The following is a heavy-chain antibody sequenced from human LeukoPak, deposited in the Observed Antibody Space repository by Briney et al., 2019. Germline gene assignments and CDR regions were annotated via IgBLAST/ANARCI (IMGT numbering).Heavy chain of an antibody. D-gene: IGHD2-2*01. CDR2: IYTSGST. V-gene: IGHV4-4*07. CDR1: GGSISSYY. J-gene: IGHJ3*02. Sequence: KSSETLSLTCTVSGGSISSYYWSWIRQPAGKGLEWIGRIYTSGSTNYNPSLKSRVTISVDTSKNQFSLKLSSVTAADTAVYYCASLPQKSIVVVPAATGGVSAFDIWGQGTMVTVSS. CDR3: ASLPQKSIVVVPAATGGVSAFDI.